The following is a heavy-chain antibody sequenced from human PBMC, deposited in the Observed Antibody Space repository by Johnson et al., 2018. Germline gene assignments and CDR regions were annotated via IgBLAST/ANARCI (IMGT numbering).Heavy chain of an antibody. CDR3: ARDHYYGMDV. CDR2: ISWNSGSI. J-gene: IGHJ6*02. V-gene: IGHV3-9*01. Sequence: VQLVESGGGLVQPGRSLRLSCAASGFTFDDYAMHWVRQAPGKGLEWVSGISWNSGSIGYAESVKGRFTISRDNAKNSLYLQMNSLRAEDTSLYYCARDHYYGMDVWGQGTTVTVSS. CDR1: GFTFDDYA.